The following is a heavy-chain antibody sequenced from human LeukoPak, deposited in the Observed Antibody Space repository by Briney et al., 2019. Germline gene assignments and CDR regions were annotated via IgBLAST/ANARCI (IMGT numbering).Heavy chain of an antibody. CDR3: AKEAYDSSGYHYDY. CDR1: GFTVSSNY. D-gene: IGHD3-22*01. Sequence: GGSLRLSCAASGFTVSSNYMSWVRQAPGKGLEWVSGISGSGGSAYYADSVKGRFTISRDNSKNTLYLQMNSLRVEDTAVYYCAKEAYDSSGYHYDYWGQGTLVTVSS. CDR2: ISGSGGSA. V-gene: IGHV3-23*01. J-gene: IGHJ4*02.